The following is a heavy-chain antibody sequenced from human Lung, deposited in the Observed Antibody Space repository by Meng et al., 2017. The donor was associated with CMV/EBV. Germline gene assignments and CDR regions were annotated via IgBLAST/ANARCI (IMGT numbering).Heavy chain of an antibody. Sequence: GESLKISCAASGFTFSDYEMNWARQAPGKGLEWLSYISQTGSGIYYADSVKGRFTISRDNAKNSLYLQMSSLRADDTAVYFCARGGDGYNSAFDYWGQGEXVXVSS. CDR3: ARGGDGYNSAFDY. V-gene: IGHV3-48*03. CDR1: GFTFSDYE. CDR2: ISQTGSGI. D-gene: IGHD5-24*01. J-gene: IGHJ4*02.